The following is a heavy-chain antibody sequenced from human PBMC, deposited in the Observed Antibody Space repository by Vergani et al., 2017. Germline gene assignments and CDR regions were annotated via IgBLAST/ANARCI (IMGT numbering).Heavy chain of an antibody. V-gene: IGHV4-30-2*01. CDR2: IYHSGST. CDR3: ARGLPTSTNFDY. D-gene: IGHD1-26*01. Sequence: QLQLQESGSGLVKPSQTLSLTCAVSGGSISSGGYSWSWIRHPPGKGLEWIGYIYHSGSTYYNPSLKSRVTISVDRSKNQFSLKLSSVTAADTAVYYCARGLPTSTNFDYWGQGTLVTVSS. CDR1: GGSISSGGYS. J-gene: IGHJ4*02.